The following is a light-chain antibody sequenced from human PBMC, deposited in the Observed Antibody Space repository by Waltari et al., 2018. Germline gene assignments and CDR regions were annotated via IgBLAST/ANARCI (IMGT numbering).Light chain of an antibody. CDR3: QQCLTYPQA. J-gene: IGKJ5*01. CDR2: YAS. Sequence: AIKLTQYTSNISTSIGDRVTISCRASQGIRSGLAWYHQKPGQPPKLLIYYASTLGSGVPSRFSGSGSGTDFTLTISSLQPEDFATYYCQQCLTYPQAFGQGTRLEIK. V-gene: IGKV1-13*02. CDR1: QGIRSG.